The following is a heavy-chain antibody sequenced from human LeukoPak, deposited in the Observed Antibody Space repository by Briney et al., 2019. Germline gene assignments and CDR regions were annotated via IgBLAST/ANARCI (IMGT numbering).Heavy chain of an antibody. CDR3: ARAGVWSGYFDY. CDR1: GFTVSSNY. J-gene: IGHJ4*02. D-gene: IGHD3-3*01. Sequence: GGSLRLSCAASGFTVSSNYMSWVSQAPGKGLEWVSVIYSGGSTYYADSVKGRFTISRDNSKNTLYLQMNSLRAEDTAVYYCARAGVWSGYFDYWGQGTLVTVSS. CDR2: IYSGGST. V-gene: IGHV3-53*01.